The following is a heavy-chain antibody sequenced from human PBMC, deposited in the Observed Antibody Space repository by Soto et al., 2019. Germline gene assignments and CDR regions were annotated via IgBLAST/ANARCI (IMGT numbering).Heavy chain of an antibody. V-gene: IGHV1-69*13. D-gene: IGHD5-12*01. CDR3: ARSSNRRMATINQQYYYSGMDV. J-gene: IGHJ6*02. CDR1: GGTFSSYA. CDR2: IIPIFGTA. Sequence: EASVKVSCKASGGTFSSYAISWVRQAPGQGLEWMGGIIPIFGTANYAQKFQGRVTITADESTSTAYMELSSLRSEDTAVYYCARSSNRRMATINQQYYYSGMDVWGQGTT.